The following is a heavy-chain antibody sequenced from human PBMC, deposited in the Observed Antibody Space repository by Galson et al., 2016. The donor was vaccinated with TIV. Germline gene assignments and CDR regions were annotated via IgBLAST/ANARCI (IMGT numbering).Heavy chain of an antibody. J-gene: IGHJ4*02. D-gene: IGHD1-26*01. CDR3: ARGGGSYYAVDS. CDR1: GFTFDDYG. CDR2: ITWNADNT. Sequence: SLRLSCAASGFTFDDYGMSWVRHAPGKGLEWVSGITWNADNTGYADSVRGRFTISRDNAKNSLYLQMNSLRAEDTALYYCARGGGSYYAVDSWGQGTLVTVSS. V-gene: IGHV3-20*04.